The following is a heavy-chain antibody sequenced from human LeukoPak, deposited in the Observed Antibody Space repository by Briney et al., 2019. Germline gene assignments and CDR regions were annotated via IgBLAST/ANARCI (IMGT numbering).Heavy chain of an antibody. D-gene: IGHD2-8*02. CDR3: AREESGGYFDY. CDR2: INPSGSST. V-gene: IGHV1-46*01. Sequence: ASVKVSCKSSGFTFTNYYMHWVRQAPGQGLEWMGLINPSGSSTNYAQKFRGRVTMTRDTSTTTVYMELSSLRSEDTAVYYCAREESGGYFDYGGQGTLVTVSS. J-gene: IGHJ4*02. CDR1: GFTFTNYY.